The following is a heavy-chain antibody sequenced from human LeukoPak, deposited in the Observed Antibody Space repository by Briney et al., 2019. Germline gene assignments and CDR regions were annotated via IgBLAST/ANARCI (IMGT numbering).Heavy chain of an antibody. CDR1: GFTFSNYN. V-gene: IGHV3-21*01. CDR2: ISTRSTYI. D-gene: IGHD3-10*01. CDR3: GRGSVGFGELNY. J-gene: IGHJ4*02. Sequence: GGSLRLSCAASGFTFSNYNMNWVRQAPGKGLEWVSCISTRSTYIYYADSVKGRFTLSRDNSKNTLYLQMNSLRIEDTAVYYCGRGSVGFGELNYWGQGTLVTVSS.